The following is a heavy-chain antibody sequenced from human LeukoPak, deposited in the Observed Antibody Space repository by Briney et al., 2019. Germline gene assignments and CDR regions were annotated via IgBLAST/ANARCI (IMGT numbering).Heavy chain of an antibody. Sequence: KPSETLSLTCTVSGGSISSSSYYWGWIRQPPGKGLEWIGSIYYSGSTYYNPSLKSRVTISVDTSKNQFSLKLSSVTAADTAVYYCARGRVYYYDSSGYYYRRDAFDIWGQGTMVTVSS. CDR1: GGSISSSSYY. CDR3: ARGRVYYYDSSGYYYRRDAFDI. V-gene: IGHV4-39*01. CDR2: IYYSGST. D-gene: IGHD3-22*01. J-gene: IGHJ3*02.